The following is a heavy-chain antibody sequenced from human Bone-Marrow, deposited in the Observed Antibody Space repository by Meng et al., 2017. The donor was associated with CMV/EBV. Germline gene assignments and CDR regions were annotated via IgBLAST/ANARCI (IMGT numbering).Heavy chain of an antibody. CDR3: ARFSGLAARQSYRGVDV. D-gene: IGHD6-6*01. Sequence: GGSLRLSCQGSGDTFSHYWIGWVRQMPGKGLEWMGIIYPGDSDTRYSPSFQGQVTISADKSITTAYLQWNSLKASDTAMYYCARFSGLAARQSYRGVDVWGQGTTVTVSS. V-gene: IGHV5-51*01. CDR1: GDTFSHYW. J-gene: IGHJ6*02. CDR2: IYPGDSDT.